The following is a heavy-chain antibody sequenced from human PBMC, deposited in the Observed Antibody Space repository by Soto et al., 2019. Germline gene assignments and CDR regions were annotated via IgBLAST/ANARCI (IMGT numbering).Heavy chain of an antibody. Sequence: SVKVSCKASGFTFTSSAVQWVRHARGQRLEWIGWIVVGSGNTNYAQKFQERVTITRDMSTSTAYMELSSLRSEDTAAYYCAAAQLPYSEYYGMDVWGQGTTVTVSS. CDR3: AAAQLPYSEYYGMDV. D-gene: IGHD1-26*01. J-gene: IGHJ6*02. CDR1: GFTFTSSA. CDR2: IVVGSGNT. V-gene: IGHV1-58*01.